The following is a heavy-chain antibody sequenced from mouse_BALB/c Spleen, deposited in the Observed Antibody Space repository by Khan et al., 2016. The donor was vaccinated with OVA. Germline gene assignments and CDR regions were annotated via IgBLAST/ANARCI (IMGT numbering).Heavy chain of an antibody. D-gene: IGHD4-1*01. CDR1: GYTFKDYV. Sequence: QIQLVQSGPELKKPGETVKISCKASGYTFKDYVMNWVKQSPGEGLKWMGWMNTYTGEPTYADDFEGRFAFSLETSANTAFLQISSLKDEDTAPYFCVRFHWEYWGQGTALTVSS. J-gene: IGHJ2*01. V-gene: IGHV9-3-1*01. CDR2: MNTYTGEP. CDR3: VRFHWEY.